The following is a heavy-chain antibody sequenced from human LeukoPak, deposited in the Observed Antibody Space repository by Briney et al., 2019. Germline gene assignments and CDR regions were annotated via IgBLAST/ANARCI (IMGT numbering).Heavy chain of an antibody. CDR1: GVTFSSYA. CDR3: AKSVSSGPGGFFDY. Sequence: PGGSLRLSCAASGVTFSSYAMSWVRQAPGKGLEWVSAISGSGGSTYYADSVKGRFTISRDNSKNTLYLQMNCLRAEDTAVYYCAKSVSSGPGGFFDYWGQGTLVTVSS. CDR2: ISGSGGST. D-gene: IGHD6-19*01. J-gene: IGHJ4*02. V-gene: IGHV3-23*01.